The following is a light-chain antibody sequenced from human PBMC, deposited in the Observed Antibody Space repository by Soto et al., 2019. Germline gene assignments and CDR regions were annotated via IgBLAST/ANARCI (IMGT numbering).Light chain of an antibody. CDR2: ASS. J-gene: IGKJ5*01. CDR3: QLYGTSPH. Sequence: EIVLTQSPGTLSLSPGKRATLSYKTSQSRGSNFLAWYQHKPGKAPRLLIYASSNRATGIPDRLSGSASGTDFTLTIKRLEPEDSAVYYCQLYGTSPHFGQGTRLEIK. CDR1: QSRGSNF. V-gene: IGKV3-20*01.